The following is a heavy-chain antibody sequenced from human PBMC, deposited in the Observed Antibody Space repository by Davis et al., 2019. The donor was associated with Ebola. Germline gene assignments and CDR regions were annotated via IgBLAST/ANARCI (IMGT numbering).Heavy chain of an antibody. J-gene: IGHJ6*04. CDR2: ISAYNGNT. Sequence: ASVKVSCKASGYTFTSYGISWVRQAPGQGLEWMGWISAYNGNTNYAQKLQGRVTMTTDTSTSTAYMELSSLRSEDTAVYYCAREEQQQVRFGSTYYYYGMDVWGKGTTVTVSS. CDR3: AREEQQQVRFGSTYYYYGMDV. V-gene: IGHV1-18*01. CDR1: GYTFTSYG. D-gene: IGHD6-13*01.